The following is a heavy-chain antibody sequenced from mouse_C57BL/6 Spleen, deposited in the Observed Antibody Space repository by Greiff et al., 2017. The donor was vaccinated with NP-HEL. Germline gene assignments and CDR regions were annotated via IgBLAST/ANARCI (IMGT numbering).Heavy chain of an antibody. J-gene: IGHJ2*01. CDR3: AREYYGSRGYFDY. V-gene: IGHV1-42*01. Sequence: EVQLQQSGPELVKPGASVKISCKASGYSFTGYYMTWVQQSPEKSLEWIGEINPSAGGTSYNQKFKAKATLTVDKSSSTAYMQLKSLTSEDSAVYYCAREYYGSRGYFDYWGQGTTLTVAS. CDR1: GYSFTGYY. CDR2: INPSAGGT. D-gene: IGHD1-1*01.